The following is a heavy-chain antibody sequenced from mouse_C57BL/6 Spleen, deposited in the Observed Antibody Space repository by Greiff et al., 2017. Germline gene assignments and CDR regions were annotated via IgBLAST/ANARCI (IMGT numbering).Heavy chain of an antibody. J-gene: IGHJ2*01. CDR1: GYTFTDYY. Sequence: QVQLKGPGAELVKPGASVTISCTASGYTFTDYYINWVKQRPGQGLAWIGKIGPGSGSTYYNEKFKGKATLTADKSSSTAYMQLSRLTSQDTAVYFCARGVLRPVDDFDYWCQGTTLTVSS. CDR3: ARGVLRPVDDFDY. CDR2: IGPGSGST. V-gene: IGHV1-77*01.